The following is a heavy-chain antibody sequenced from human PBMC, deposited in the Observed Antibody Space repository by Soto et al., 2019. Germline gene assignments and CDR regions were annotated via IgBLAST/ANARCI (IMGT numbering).Heavy chain of an antibody. CDR2: ISGSGGST. CDR3: ARRSSGCYFDY. D-gene: IGHD6-19*01. Sequence: PGGSLRLSCAASGFTFSSYAMNWVRQAPGKGLEWVSVISGSGGSTYYADSVKGRFTISRDNSKNTLYLQMNSLRAEDTAVYYCARRSSGCYFDYWGQGTLVTVSS. CDR1: GFTFSSYA. V-gene: IGHV3-23*01. J-gene: IGHJ4*02.